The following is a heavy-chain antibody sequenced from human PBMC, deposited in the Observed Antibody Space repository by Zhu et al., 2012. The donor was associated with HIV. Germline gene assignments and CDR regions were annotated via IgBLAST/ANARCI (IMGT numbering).Heavy chain of an antibody. V-gene: IGHV4-34*01. CDR2: IDHGGST. J-gene: IGHJ4*02. CDR1: GGSFSGYY. CDR3: ARHSRYDIVTGWGHFDF. Sequence: QVQLQQWGAGLLKPSETLSLTCAVYGGSFSGYYWSWIRQSPEKGLEWIGEIDHGGSTDYSPSLKSRVTISVDRSKNRFSLKLISVSAADTAVYYCARHSRYDIVTGWGHFDFWGQGTLVTVSS. D-gene: IGHD3-9*01.